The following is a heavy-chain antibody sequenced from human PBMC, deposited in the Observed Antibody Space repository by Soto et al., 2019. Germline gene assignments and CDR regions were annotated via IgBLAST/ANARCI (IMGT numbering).Heavy chain of an antibody. CDR3: ARARSEGDYVWGSYRYGPFDY. D-gene: IGHD3-16*02. J-gene: IGHJ4*02. CDR2: IYYSGST. V-gene: IGHV4-31*02. CDR1: GGSSSSGGYY. Sequence: TLCRTGPVRGGSSSSGGYYWSWIREHPGKGLEWIGYIYYSGSTYYNPSLKSRVTISVDTSKNQFSLKLSSVTAADTAVYYCARARSEGDYVWGSYRYGPFDYWGQGTMVTV.